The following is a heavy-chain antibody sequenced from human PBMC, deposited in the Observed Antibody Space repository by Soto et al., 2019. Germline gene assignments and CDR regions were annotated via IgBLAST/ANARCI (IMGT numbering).Heavy chain of an antibody. Sequence: EVQLLESGGGLVQPGGSLRLSCKASGFTFSTYAMSWVRQAPGKGLEWVSAISGSDGSTYYADSVKGRFTMSRDNSTNPVALQMNSRRAEDTAVYYGAKKFLSSMIVVDITGYFDYWGQGTLVTVSS. V-gene: IGHV3-23*01. CDR1: GFTFSTYA. D-gene: IGHD3-22*01. CDR3: AKKFLSSMIVVDITGYFDY. CDR2: ISGSDGST. J-gene: IGHJ4*02.